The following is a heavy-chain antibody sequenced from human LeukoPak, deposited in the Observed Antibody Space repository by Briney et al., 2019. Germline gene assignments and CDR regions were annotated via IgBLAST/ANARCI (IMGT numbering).Heavy chain of an antibody. Sequence: SETLSLTCTVSGGSISSYYWSWIRQPAGKGLEWIGRIYTSGSTNYNPSLKSRVTMSVDTSKNQFSLKLSSVTAADTAVYYCATTTVTTYYSFAVDYWGQGTLVTVSS. J-gene: IGHJ4*02. D-gene: IGHD4-11*01. CDR3: ATTTVTTYYSFAVDY. CDR2: IYTSGST. V-gene: IGHV4-4*07. CDR1: GGSISSYY.